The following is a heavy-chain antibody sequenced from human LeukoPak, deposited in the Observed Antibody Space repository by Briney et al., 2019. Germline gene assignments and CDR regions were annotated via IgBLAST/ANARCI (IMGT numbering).Heavy chain of an antibody. V-gene: IGHV1-3*01. D-gene: IGHD2-15*01. CDR1: GYTLTSYA. J-gene: IGHJ4*02. CDR2: INVGNGNT. CDR3: ARWWLRGYYFDY. Sequence: ASVKVSCKASGYTLTSYALHWVRQAPGQRLEWMGWINVGNGNTKYSQKFQGRVTITRDTSASTIYMELSSLRSEDTAVYYCARWWLRGYYFDYWGQGTLVTVSS.